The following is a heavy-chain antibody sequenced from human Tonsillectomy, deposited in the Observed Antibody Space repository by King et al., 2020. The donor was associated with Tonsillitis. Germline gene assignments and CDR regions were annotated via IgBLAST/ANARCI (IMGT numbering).Heavy chain of an antibody. D-gene: IGHD2-15*01. CDR1: GYSFSNYW. V-gene: IGHV5-51*01. J-gene: IGHJ4*02. CDR2: IYPGDSDT. CDR3: ARHKPELGYCSGGSCYGGGWDY. Sequence: VQLVQSGAEVKKPGESLKISCKGSGYSFSNYWIGWVRQMPGKGLEWLGIIYPGDSDTRYSPSFQGQVTISADKSITTAYLQCGSLKASDTALYYCARHKPELGYCSGGSCYGGGWDYWGQGTLVTVSS.